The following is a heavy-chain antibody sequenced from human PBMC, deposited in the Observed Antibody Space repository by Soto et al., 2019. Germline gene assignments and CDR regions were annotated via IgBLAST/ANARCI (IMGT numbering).Heavy chain of an antibody. CDR1: GGSISSGGYY. J-gene: IGHJ4*02. CDR3: ARDPGNYGDFFDY. D-gene: IGHD4-17*01. CDR2: IYYSGST. Sequence: QVQLQESGPGLVRPSQTLSLTCTVSGGSISSGGYYWSWIRQHPGKGLEWIGYIYYSGSTYYNPSLKSRVTISLDTSKNQFSLKLSSVTAADTAVYYCARDPGNYGDFFDYWGQGTLVTVSS. V-gene: IGHV4-31*03.